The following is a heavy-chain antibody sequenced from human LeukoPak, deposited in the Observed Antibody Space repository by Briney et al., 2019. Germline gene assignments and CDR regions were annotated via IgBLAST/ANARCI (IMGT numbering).Heavy chain of an antibody. Sequence: GGSLRLSCLTSGFTLSTNAMNWVRQAPGKGLEWISYISSSSATIYYADYVKGRFTISRDNAKNSLYLQMNSLRDEDTAVYYCASSGSYFQFWGQGTLVTVSS. CDR1: GFTLSTNA. CDR2: ISSSSATI. V-gene: IGHV3-48*02. D-gene: IGHD1-26*01. CDR3: ASSGSYFQF. J-gene: IGHJ4*02.